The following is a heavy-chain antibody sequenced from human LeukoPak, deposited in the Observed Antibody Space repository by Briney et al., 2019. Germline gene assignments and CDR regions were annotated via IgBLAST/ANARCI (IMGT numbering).Heavy chain of an antibody. V-gene: IGHV4-39*01. CDR2: IYYSGST. D-gene: IGHD7-27*01. J-gene: IGHJ4*02. CDR1: GGSISSSSYY. Sequence: PSETLSLTCTVSGGSISSSSYYWGWIRQPPGKGLEWIGSIYYSGSTYYNPSLKSRVTISVDTSKNQFSLKLSSVTAADTAVYYCARGRTGGLGDWGQGTLVTVSS. CDR3: ARGRTGGLGD.